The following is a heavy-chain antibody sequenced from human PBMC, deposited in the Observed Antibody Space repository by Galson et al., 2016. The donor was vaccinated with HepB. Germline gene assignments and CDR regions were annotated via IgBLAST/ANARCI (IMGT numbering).Heavy chain of an antibody. CDR1: EYTFAIHA. CDR3: ARVYDFHSLGHYYYSMDV. CDR2: INVGNGDT. J-gene: IGHJ6*03. V-gene: IGHV1-3*01. Sequence: SCKASEYTFAIHAIHWVRQAPGQRLQWMGWINVGNGDTKYSQNFQGRVTITWDTSATTAHMELSSLRSEDTAVYYCARVYDFHSLGHYYYSMDVWGKGTTVTVSS. D-gene: IGHD3-3*01.